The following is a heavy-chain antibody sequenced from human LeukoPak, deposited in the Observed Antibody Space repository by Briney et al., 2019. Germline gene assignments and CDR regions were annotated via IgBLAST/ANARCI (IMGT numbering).Heavy chain of an antibody. J-gene: IGHJ5*02. D-gene: IGHD3-3*01. Sequence: SETLSLTCAVYGGSFSGYYWSWLRQPPGKGLEWIGEINHSGRTNYNPSLKSRVTISVDTSKNQFSLKLSSVAAADTAVYYCARGYDFWSGYTPFDPWGQGTLVTVSS. CDR2: INHSGRT. CDR1: GGSFSGYY. V-gene: IGHV4-34*01. CDR3: ARGYDFWSGYTPFDP.